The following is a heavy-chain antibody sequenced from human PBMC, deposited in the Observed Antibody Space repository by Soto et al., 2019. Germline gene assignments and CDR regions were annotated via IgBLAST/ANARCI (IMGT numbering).Heavy chain of an antibody. CDR2: IIPIFGTA. CDR1: GGTFSSYA. D-gene: IGHD6-13*01. Sequence: QVQLVQSGAEVKKPGSSVKVSCKASGGTFSSYAISWVRQDPVQGLDWMGGIIPIFGTANYAQKFQGRVTITADESTSTAYMELSSLRSEDTAVYYCAGYSSSWYSYYYGMDVWGQGTTVTVSS. CDR3: AGYSSSWYSYYYGMDV. J-gene: IGHJ6*02. V-gene: IGHV1-69*01.